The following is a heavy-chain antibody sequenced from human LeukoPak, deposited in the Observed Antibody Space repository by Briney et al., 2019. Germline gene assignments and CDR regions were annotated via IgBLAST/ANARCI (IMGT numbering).Heavy chain of an antibody. CDR2: ISSSSSTI. D-gene: IGHD3-22*01. Sequence: GGSLRLSCAASGFTFSSYSMNWVRQAPGKGLEWVSYISSSSSTIYYADSVKGRFTISRDNAKNSLCLQMNSLRDEDTAVYYCARGFRDYDSSGYDYWGQGTLVTVSS. CDR1: GFTFSSYS. J-gene: IGHJ4*02. CDR3: ARGFRDYDSSGYDY. V-gene: IGHV3-48*02.